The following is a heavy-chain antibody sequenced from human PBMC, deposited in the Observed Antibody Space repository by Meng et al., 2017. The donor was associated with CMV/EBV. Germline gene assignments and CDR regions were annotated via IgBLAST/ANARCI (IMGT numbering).Heavy chain of an antibody. V-gene: IGHV3-30*04. J-gene: IGHJ4*02. CDR1: GFTFSSYA. CDR3: ASGVLSSGCDY. Sequence: CAASGFTFSSYAMHWVRQAPGKGLEWVAVISYDGSNKYYADSVKGRFTISRDNSKNTLYLQMNSLRAEDTAVYYCASGVLSSGCDYWGQGTLVTVSS. CDR2: ISYDGSNK. D-gene: IGHD6-19*01.